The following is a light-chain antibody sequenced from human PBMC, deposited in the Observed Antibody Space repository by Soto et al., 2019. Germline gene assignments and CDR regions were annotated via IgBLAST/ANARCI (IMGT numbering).Light chain of an antibody. Sequence: QSALTQPASVSGSPGQSIPISCTGTSSDVGGYNYVTWYQQHPGKAPKLMIYDVSNRPSGVSDRFSGSKSGNTASLTISGLQAEDEGDYYCNSYTSSSTYVFGTGTKVTVL. J-gene: IGLJ1*01. CDR2: DVS. V-gene: IGLV2-14*03. CDR1: SSDVGGYNY. CDR3: NSYTSSSTYV.